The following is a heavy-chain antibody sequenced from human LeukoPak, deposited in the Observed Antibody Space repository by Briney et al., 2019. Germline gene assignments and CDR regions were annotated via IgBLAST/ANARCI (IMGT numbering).Heavy chain of an antibody. CDR2: INSDGSST. Sequence: GGSLRLSCAASGFTFSTYWLHWVRQAPGKGLVWVSRINSDGSSTSYADSVKGRFTISRDNSKNTLYLQMNSLRAEDTAVYYCAELGITMIGGVWGKGTTVTISS. J-gene: IGHJ6*04. CDR3: AELGITMIGGV. V-gene: IGHV3-74*01. D-gene: IGHD3-10*02. CDR1: GFTFSTYW.